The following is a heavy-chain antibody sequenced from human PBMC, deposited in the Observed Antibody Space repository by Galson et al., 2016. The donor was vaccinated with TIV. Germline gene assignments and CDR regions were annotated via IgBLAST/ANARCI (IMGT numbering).Heavy chain of an antibody. D-gene: IGHD3-22*01. CDR3: ARSPSRGYYWSIDY. CDR2: IWYDGSNK. J-gene: IGHJ4*02. CDR1: GFTFSSYG. Sequence: SLRLSCAASGFTFSSYGMHWVRQAPGKGLEWVAVIWYDGSNKYYADSVKGRFTISRDNSKNTLDLQMNSLRAEDTAAYYCARSPSRGYYWSIDYWGQGTLVTVSS. V-gene: IGHV3-33*01.